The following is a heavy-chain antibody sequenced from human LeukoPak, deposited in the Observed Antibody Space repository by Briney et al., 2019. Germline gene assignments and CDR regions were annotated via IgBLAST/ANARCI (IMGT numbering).Heavy chain of an antibody. CDR1: GFTFSSYT. J-gene: IGHJ6*03. CDR3: ARKMVRWNYYYYMDV. Sequence: GGSLRLSCAASGFTFSSYTMNWVRQAPGKGLEWVSSISSSSSYIYYADSVKGRFTISRDNAKNSLYLQMNSLRAEDTAVYNCARKMVRWNYYYYMDVWGKGTTVTISS. V-gene: IGHV3-21*01. D-gene: IGHD2-8*01. CDR2: ISSSSSYI.